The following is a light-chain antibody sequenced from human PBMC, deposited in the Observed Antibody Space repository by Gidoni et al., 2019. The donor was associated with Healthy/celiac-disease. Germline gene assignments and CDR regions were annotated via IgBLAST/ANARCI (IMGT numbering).Light chain of an antibody. CDR1: QSSSSY. Sequence: DLQMTQSPSSLSASVGDRVNITCRASQSSSSYLNWYQQKPGKAPKLLIYAASSLQSGVPSMCSGSGAGTDFTLTSSSLQPEDFATYYCQQSYSTPRTFGQGTKVEIK. CDR3: QQSYSTPRT. J-gene: IGKJ1*01. CDR2: AAS. V-gene: IGKV1-39*01.